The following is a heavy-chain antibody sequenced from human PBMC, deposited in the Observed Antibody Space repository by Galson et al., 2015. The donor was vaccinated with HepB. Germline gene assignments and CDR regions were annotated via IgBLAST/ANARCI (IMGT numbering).Heavy chain of an antibody. J-gene: IGHJ4*02. CDR2: IWHDGGNK. Sequence: SLRLSCAASGFTFSRNSMHWVRQAPGKGLEWVAVIWHDGGNKYYADSVKGRFTISRDNSKNTVSLQMNSLSEEDTAVYYCARSMQVVAAADHWGQGTLVTVSS. D-gene: IGHD6-13*01. CDR3: ARSMQVVAAADH. CDR1: GFTFSRNS. V-gene: IGHV3-33*01.